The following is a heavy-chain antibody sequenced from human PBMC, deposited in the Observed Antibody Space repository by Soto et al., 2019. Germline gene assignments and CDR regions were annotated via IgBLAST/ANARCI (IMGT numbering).Heavy chain of an antibody. D-gene: IGHD6-19*01. Sequence: QVQLMQSGTEVKKPGASVKVSCKASNETFASYDITWVRQAPGQGLEWMGWISTYNGNTKYAQNVQGRVSMTTDTSTSTAYMELRSLKSDDTAVYYCARVTRGSGDWFDPWGQGTLVTVSS. CDR1: NETFASYD. J-gene: IGHJ5*02. V-gene: IGHV1-18*01. CDR2: ISTYNGNT. CDR3: ARVTRGSGDWFDP.